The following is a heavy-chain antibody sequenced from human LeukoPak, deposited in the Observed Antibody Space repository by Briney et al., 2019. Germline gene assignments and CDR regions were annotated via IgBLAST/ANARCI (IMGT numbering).Heavy chain of an antibody. CDR2: INHSGST. Sequence: SETLSLTCAVYGGSFSRYYWSWIRQPPGKWLEWIGEINHSGSTNYNPSLKSRVTISVDTSKNQFSLKLSSVTAADTAVYYCARVPYYYGPGSDYWGQGTLVTVSS. V-gene: IGHV4-34*01. J-gene: IGHJ4*02. D-gene: IGHD3-10*01. CDR3: ARVPYYYGPGSDY. CDR1: GGSFSRYY.